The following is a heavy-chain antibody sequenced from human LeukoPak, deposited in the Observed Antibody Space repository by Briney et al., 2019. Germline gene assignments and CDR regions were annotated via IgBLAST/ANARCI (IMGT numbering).Heavy chain of an antibody. Sequence: GGSLRLSCAASGFTFSSYPMSWLRQAPGKGLEWVSAISGSGGGTYYADSVKGRFTISRDNSKNTLYLQMNSLRAEDTAVYYCAQHRGDNSGWYWGQGTLVTVSS. D-gene: IGHD5-12*01. CDR2: ISGSGGGT. CDR1: GFTFSSYP. CDR3: AQHRGDNSGWY. V-gene: IGHV3-23*01. J-gene: IGHJ4*02.